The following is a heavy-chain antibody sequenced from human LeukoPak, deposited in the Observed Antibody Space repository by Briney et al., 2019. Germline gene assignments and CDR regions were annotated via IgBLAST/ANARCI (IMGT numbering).Heavy chain of an antibody. CDR1: GYTFTDYY. V-gene: IGHV1-2*02. Sequence: ASVKVSCKTSGYTFTDYYIHWVRQAPGQGLEWMGWINPKSVDTRYAQNFQDRVTMTRDTSITTAYMELSGLRSDDTALYYCARGSEVGGTEKNALDIWGQGTMGTVSS. D-gene: IGHD1-26*01. CDR2: INPKSVDT. CDR3: ARGSEVGGTEKNALDI. J-gene: IGHJ3*02.